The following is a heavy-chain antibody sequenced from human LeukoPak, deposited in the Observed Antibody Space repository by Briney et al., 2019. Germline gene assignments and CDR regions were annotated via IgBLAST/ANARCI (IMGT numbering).Heavy chain of an antibody. CDR1: GYTFTSYG. V-gene: IGHV1-18*01. Sequence: ASVKVSCKASGYTFTSYGISWVRQAPGQGLEWMGWISAYNGNTNYAQKLQGRVTMTADTSTSTAYMELRSLRSDDTAVYYCATSSTNYCGGDCYHDGDAFDIWGQGTMVTVSS. CDR3: ATSSTNYCGGDCYHDGDAFDI. CDR2: ISAYNGNT. J-gene: IGHJ3*02. D-gene: IGHD2-21*02.